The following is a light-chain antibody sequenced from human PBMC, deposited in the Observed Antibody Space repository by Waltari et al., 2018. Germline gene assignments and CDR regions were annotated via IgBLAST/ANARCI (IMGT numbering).Light chain of an antibody. CDR3: QQYYSTPFT. J-gene: IGKJ3*01. V-gene: IGKV4-1*01. Sequence: DIVMTQSPDSLAVSLGVRATINCKSSQSVLYSSNNKNFLAWYQQIPGQPPKVFISCASTRASGVPDRFSGSGSGTDFTLTISSLQAEDVAVYYCQQYYSTPFTFGPGTKVDIK. CDR1: QSVLYSSNNKNF. CDR2: CAS.